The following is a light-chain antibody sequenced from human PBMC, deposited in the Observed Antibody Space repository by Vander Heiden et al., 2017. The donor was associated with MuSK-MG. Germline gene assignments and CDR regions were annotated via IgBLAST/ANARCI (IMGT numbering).Light chain of an antibody. CDR2: EGS. CDR1: QSLLYSDGKTY. Sequence: DTVMTQTPLSLSVTPGQPASISCKSSQSLLYSDGKTYLHWYLQRPGQPPQLLISEGSNRFSGVPDRFSGSGSGTDCTLKISRVEAEDFGIYYCMQSTNIPHTFGGGTTVEIK. V-gene: IGKV2D-29*01. CDR3: MQSTNIPHT. J-gene: IGKJ4*01.